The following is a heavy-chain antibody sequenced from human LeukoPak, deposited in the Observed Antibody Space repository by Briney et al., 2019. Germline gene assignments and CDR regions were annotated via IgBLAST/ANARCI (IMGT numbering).Heavy chain of an antibody. CDR1: GYTFTSYG. V-gene: IGHV1-18*01. Sequence: ASVKVSCKASGYTFTSYGISWVRQAPGQGLEWMGWISAYNGNTNYAQKLQGRVTTTTDTSTSTAYMELRSLRSDDTAVYYCARDWPSYYYDSSGYKRDYWGQGTLVTVSS. D-gene: IGHD3-22*01. CDR2: ISAYNGNT. CDR3: ARDWPSYYYDSSGYKRDY. J-gene: IGHJ4*02.